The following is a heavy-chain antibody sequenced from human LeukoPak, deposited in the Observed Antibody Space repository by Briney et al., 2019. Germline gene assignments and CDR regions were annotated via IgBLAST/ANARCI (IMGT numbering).Heavy chain of an antibody. V-gene: IGHV6-1*01. CDR1: GDSVSSNSAA. J-gene: IGHJ4*02. D-gene: IGHD7-27*01. Sequence: SQTLSLTCAISGDSVSSNSAAWNWIRQSPSRGLEWLGRTFYRSKLYHDYAASVEGRIIINPDTSKNRFSLHLSSVTPEDTAVYYCARDPSGPDYFDYWGQGTLVTVSS. CDR3: ARDPSGPDYFDY. CDR2: TFYRSKLYH.